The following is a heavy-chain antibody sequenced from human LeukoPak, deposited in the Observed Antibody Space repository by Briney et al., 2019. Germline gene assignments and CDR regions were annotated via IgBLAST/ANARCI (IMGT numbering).Heavy chain of an antibody. CDR2: ISGSGGST. Sequence: PGGSLRLSCAASGFTFSSYAMSWVRQAPGKGLEWVSAISGSGGSTYYAGSVKGRFTISRDNSKNTLYLQMNSLRAEDTAVYYCAKNHYDSSGYEYYFDYWGQGTLVTVSS. CDR1: GFTFSSYA. CDR3: AKNHYDSSGYEYYFDY. J-gene: IGHJ4*02. V-gene: IGHV3-23*01. D-gene: IGHD3-22*01.